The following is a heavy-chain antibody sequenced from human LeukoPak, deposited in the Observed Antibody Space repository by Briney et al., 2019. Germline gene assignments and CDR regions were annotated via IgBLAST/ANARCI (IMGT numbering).Heavy chain of an antibody. V-gene: IGHV1-69*04. Sequence: GASVKVSCKASGGTFSSYAISWVRQAPEQGLEWMGRIIPILGIANYAQKFQGRVTITADKSTSTAYMELSSLRSEDTAVYYCARDVPIGDSSGYYHDYWGQGTLVTVSS. J-gene: IGHJ4*02. CDR3: ARDVPIGDSSGYYHDY. CDR2: IIPILGIA. D-gene: IGHD3-22*01. CDR1: GGTFSSYA.